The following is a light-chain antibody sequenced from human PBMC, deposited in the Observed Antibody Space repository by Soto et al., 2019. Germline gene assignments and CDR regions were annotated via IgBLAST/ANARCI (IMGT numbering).Light chain of an antibody. Sequence: EMVFTQSPGTLSLSPGEGANLSCRASQSVNRNYFAWFQQKPGQAPRLLIYSTSNRATGIPDRFSGSGSGTDFTLTSSRLEPEDFVVYYCQQYDKSPWTFRQWTKVEI. CDR1: QSVNRNY. CDR3: QQYDKSPWT. CDR2: STS. J-gene: IGKJ1*01. V-gene: IGKV3-20*01.